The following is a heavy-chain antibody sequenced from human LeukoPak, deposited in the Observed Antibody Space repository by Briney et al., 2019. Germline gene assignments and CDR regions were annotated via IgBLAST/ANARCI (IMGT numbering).Heavy chain of an antibody. J-gene: IGHJ5*02. CDR3: AKDLSLRSSGYAP. CDR2: ISYDGSNK. V-gene: IGHV3-30*18. Sequence: GSLRLSCAASGFTFSSYGMHWVRQAPGKGLEWVAVISYDGSNKYYADSVKGRFTISRDNSKNTLYLQMNSLRAEDTAVYYCAKDLSLRSSGYAPWGQGTLVTVSS. D-gene: IGHD3-22*01. CDR1: GFTFSSYG.